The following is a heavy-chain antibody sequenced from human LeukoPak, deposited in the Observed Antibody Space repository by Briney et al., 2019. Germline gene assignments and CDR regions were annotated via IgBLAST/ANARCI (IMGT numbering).Heavy chain of an antibody. CDR3: ARWDGYCSSTSCYQGWKDAFDI. D-gene: IGHD2-2*03. CDR2: INHSGST. CDR1: GGSFSGYY. Sequence: SETLSLTCAVYGGSFSGYYWSWIRQPPGKGLEWIGEINHSGSTNYNPSLKSRVTISVDTSKNQFSLKLSSVTAADTAVYYCARWDGYCSSTSCYQGWKDAFDIWGQGTMVTVSS. V-gene: IGHV4-34*01. J-gene: IGHJ3*02.